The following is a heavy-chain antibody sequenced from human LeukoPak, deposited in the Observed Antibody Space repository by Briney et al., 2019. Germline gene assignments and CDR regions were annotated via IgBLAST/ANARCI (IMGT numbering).Heavy chain of an antibody. CDR1: GSSFSNYA. J-gene: IGHJ6*03. CDR3: AKQGAVRQDYYMDV. Sequence: GSSVNVSCKASGSSFSNYAITWVRQAPGQGLDWMGRIIPIFGTTTYAQKFQGRVTITADMGSNTAYLEVTRLTSEDTALYFCAKQGAVRQDYYMDVWGNGTTVTVSS. V-gene: IGHV1-69*06. CDR2: IIPIFGTT. D-gene: IGHD3-16*01.